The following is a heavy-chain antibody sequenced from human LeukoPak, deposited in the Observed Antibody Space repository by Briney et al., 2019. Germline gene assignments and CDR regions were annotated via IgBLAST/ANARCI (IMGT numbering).Heavy chain of an antibody. J-gene: IGHJ6*02. CDR1: GFTFSTCA. Sequence: GGSLRLTCAASGFTFSTCATSWVRQAPGKGLEWVSDISGSGGSTYYADSVKGRFTISRDNSKNTLYLQMNSLRAEDTAVYYCAKIGGPHYYYYGMDVWGQGTTVTVSS. CDR3: AKIGGPHYYYYGMDV. V-gene: IGHV3-23*01. CDR2: ISGSGGST.